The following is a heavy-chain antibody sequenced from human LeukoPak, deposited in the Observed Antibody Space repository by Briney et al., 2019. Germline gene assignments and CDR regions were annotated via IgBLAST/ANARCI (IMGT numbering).Heavy chain of an antibody. D-gene: IGHD1-1*01. CDR1: GDSISSRDSY. CDR3: VRNTDGRSNGDY. J-gene: IGHJ4*02. V-gene: IGHV4-31*02. CDR2: IYSSGTT. Sequence: SQTLSLTCTVSGDSISSRDSYWSWIRQYPGNALEWIGFIYSSGTTNYNPSLRSRVTLSVDTSQNQFFLWLTSVTDADTATYYCVRNTDGRSNGDYWGQGTLVTVSS.